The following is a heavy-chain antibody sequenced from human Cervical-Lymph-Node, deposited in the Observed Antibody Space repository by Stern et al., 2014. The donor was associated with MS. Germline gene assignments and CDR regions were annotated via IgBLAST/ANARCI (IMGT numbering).Heavy chain of an antibody. D-gene: IGHD3-22*01. CDR3: ARDSSGYYSNFDY. V-gene: IGHV4-30-4*01. CDR2: IYYSGST. CDR1: GGSISSGDYY. J-gene: IGHJ4*02. Sequence: VQLQESGPGLVKPSQTLSLTCTVSGGSISSGDYYWSWIRPPPGKGLEWIGYIYYSGSTYYNPSLKSRVTISVDTSKNQFSLKLSSVTAADTAVYYCARDSSGYYSNFDYWGQGTLVTVSS.